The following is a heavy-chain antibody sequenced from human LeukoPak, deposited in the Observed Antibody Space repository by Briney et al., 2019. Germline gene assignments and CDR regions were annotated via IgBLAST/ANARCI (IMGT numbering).Heavy chain of an antibody. CDR1: GFTFSSYG. J-gene: IGHJ4*01. V-gene: IGHV3-30*02. Sequence: GGSLRLSCVGSGFTFSSYGMHWVRQAAGKGLEWVAFIRHDGSNEYYADSVKGRFTVSRDNSKNTLFLQMNSLRVEEMAVYYCAKEVHPYDSGTYYFDYWGRGTLVTVCS. CDR2: IRHDGSNE. D-gene: IGHD3-10*01. CDR3: AKEVHPYDSGTYYFDY.